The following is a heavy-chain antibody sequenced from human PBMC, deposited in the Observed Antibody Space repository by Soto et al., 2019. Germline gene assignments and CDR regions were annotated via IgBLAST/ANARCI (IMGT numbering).Heavy chain of an antibody. Sequence: ESGGGVVQPGRSLRLSCAASGFTFSSYAMHWVRQAPGKGLEWVAVISYDGSNKYYADSVKGRFTISRDNSKNTLYLQMNSLRAEDTAVYYCARDGGITMMLGWFDPWGQGTLVTVSS. CDR2: ISYDGSNK. V-gene: IGHV3-30-3*01. CDR3: ARDGGITMMLGWFDP. J-gene: IGHJ5*02. D-gene: IGHD3-22*01. CDR1: GFTFSSYA.